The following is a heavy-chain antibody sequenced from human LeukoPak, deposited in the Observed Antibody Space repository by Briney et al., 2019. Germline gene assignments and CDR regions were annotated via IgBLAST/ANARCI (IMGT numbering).Heavy chain of an antibody. Sequence: PGGSLRLSCAASGFTFSSYWMHWVRQAPGKGLVWVSRVNTDGSTPTYADSVKGRFTISRDNAKNTLYLQMNSLRAEDMAVYYCARSLGGYSYGLEGYYFDYWGQGTLVTVSS. CDR3: ARSLGGYSYGLEGYYFDY. CDR1: GFTFSSYW. CDR2: VNTDGSTP. V-gene: IGHV3-74*01. D-gene: IGHD5-18*01. J-gene: IGHJ4*02.